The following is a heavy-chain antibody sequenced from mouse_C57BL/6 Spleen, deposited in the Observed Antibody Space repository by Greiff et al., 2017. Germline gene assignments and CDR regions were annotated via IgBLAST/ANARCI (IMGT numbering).Heavy chain of an antibody. CDR1: GYTFTSYG. J-gene: IGHJ2*01. CDR3: ARERDYGSSYYFDY. CDR2: IYPRSGNT. D-gene: IGHD1-1*01. Sequence: QVQLQQSGAELARPGASVKLSCKASGYTFTSYGISWVKQRTGQGLEWIGEIYPRSGNTYYNEKVKGKATLTADKSSSTAYMELRSLTSEDSAVYFCARERDYGSSYYFDYWGQGTTLTVSS. V-gene: IGHV1-81*01.